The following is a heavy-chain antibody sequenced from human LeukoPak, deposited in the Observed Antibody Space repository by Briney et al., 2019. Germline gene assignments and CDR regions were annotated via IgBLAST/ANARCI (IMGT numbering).Heavy chain of an antibody. D-gene: IGHD7-27*01. Sequence: PGGSLRLSRAASGFTFRSYALSEVRQAPRRGVAWVSAISGSWGGTYYAHSVKGRFTTSRDNPKNTLYLQMNSLRAQDTGVYYCAERSRPLGKLGPYQYDFWGQGTMVTVSS. V-gene: IGHV3-23*01. J-gene: IGHJ4*02. CDR3: AERSRPLGKLGPYQYDF. CDR1: GFTFRSYA. CDR2: ISGSWGGT.